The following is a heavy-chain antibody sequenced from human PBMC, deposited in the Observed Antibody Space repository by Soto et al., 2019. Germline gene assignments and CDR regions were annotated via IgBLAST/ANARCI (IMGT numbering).Heavy chain of an antibody. D-gene: IGHD3-3*01. CDR2: IYHSGTT. Sequence: SETLSLTCDVSGGSIINNYWWAWIRQSPGKGLVWIGSIYHSGTTYYNPSLESRATISVDTSESRFALKLSSVTAADTAVYYCARQDYDFWSGYWGFDYWGQGTLVTVSS. V-gene: IGHV4-38-2*01. J-gene: IGHJ4*02. CDR1: GGSIINNYW. CDR3: ARQDYDFWSGYWGFDY.